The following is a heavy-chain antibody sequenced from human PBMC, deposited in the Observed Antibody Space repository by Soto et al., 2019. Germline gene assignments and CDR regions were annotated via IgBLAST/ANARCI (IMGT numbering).Heavy chain of an antibody. CDR3: ARSYYYDSSGYTLNYYYYGMDV. J-gene: IGHJ6*02. CDR2: ISAYNGNT. V-gene: IGHV1-18*01. CDR1: GYTFTSYD. D-gene: IGHD3-22*01. Sequence: GASVKVSCKASGYTFTSYDINSVRQATGQGQEWMGWISAYNGNTNYAQKLQGRVTMTTDTSTSTAYMELRSLRSDDTAVYYCARSYYYDSSGYTLNYYYYGMDVWGQGTTVTVSS.